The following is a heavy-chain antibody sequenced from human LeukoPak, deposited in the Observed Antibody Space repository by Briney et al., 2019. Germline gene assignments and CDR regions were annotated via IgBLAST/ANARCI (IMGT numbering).Heavy chain of an antibody. J-gene: IGHJ4*02. CDR3: ARFPDYVWGSYRYIEEGNYFDY. D-gene: IGHD3-16*02. CDR2: INTNTGNP. V-gene: IGHV7-4-1*02. Sequence: ASVKVSCKASGYTFTSYAMNWVRQAPGQGLEWMGWINTNTGNPTYAQGFTGRFVFSLDTSVSTAYLQISSLKAEDTAVYYCARFPDYVWGSYRYIEEGNYFDYWGQGTLVTVSS. CDR1: GYTFTSYA.